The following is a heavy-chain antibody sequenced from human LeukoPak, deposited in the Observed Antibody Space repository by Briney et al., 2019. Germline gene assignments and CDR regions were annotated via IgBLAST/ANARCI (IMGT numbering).Heavy chain of an antibody. Sequence: SETLSLTCAVSGYSISSGYYWGWIRQPPGKGLEWIGSIYHSGSTYYNPSLKSRVTISVDTSKNQFSLKLSSVTAADTAVYYCARFSLECSSSSFDYWGQGTLVTVSS. J-gene: IGHJ4*02. CDR1: GYSISSGYY. V-gene: IGHV4-38-2*01. CDR3: ARFSLECSSSSFDY. D-gene: IGHD6-6*01. CDR2: IYHSGST.